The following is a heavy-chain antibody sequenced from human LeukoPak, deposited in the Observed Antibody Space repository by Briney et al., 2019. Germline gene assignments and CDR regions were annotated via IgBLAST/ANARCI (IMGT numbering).Heavy chain of an antibody. CDR2: INHSGST. Sequence: SETLSLTCAVYGGSFSGYHWSWIRQPPGKGLEWIGEINHSGSTNYNPSLKSRVTISVDTSKNQFSLKLSSVTAADTAVYYCARAGQWLVNFDYWGQGTLVTVSS. CDR3: ARAGQWLVNFDY. J-gene: IGHJ4*02. CDR1: GGSFSGYH. D-gene: IGHD6-19*01. V-gene: IGHV4-34*01.